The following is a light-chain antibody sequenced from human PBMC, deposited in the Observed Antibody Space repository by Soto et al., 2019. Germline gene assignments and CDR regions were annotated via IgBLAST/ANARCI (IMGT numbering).Light chain of an antibody. CDR2: GAS. CDR1: QRVYGN. J-gene: IGKJ5*01. V-gene: IGKV3-15*01. CDR3: QQYTNWPPNT. Sequence: EIVMTQSPDTLSVSPGESATLSCRASQRVYGNLAWYQQRPGQAPRLLIYGASTRATGVPARFSGRGSGTEFTLTISSLQSEDFAVYYCQQYTNWPPNTFGQGTRLEIK.